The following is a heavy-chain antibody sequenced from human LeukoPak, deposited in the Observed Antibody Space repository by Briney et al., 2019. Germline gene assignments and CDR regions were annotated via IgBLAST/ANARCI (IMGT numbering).Heavy chain of an antibody. J-gene: IGHJ4*02. V-gene: IGHV3-23*01. D-gene: IGHD1-26*01. CDR1: GFTFSSYA. Sequence: GGSLRLSCAASGFTFSSYAMSWVRQAPGKGMEWVSAISGSGGSTYYADSVKGRFTISRDNSKNTLYLQMSSLRAEDTAVYYCAKDVAGATAYWGQGTLVTVSS. CDR2: ISGSGGST. CDR3: AKDVAGATAY.